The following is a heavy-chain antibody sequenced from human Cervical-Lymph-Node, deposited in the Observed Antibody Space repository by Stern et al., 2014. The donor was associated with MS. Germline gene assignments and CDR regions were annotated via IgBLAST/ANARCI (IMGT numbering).Heavy chain of an antibody. V-gene: IGHV1-8*01. CDR3: ARGRHTSGWYSLAY. CDR1: GYTFGSYD. D-gene: IGHD6-19*01. Sequence: VQLVQSGAEVKKPGASVKISCKASGYTFGSYDINWVRQATGQGLEWMGWMNPNSGNTGNAQNFQGRFTMTRNTSNSTAYMELSSLNNEDTAVYYCARGRHTSGWYSLAYWGQGTLVAVSS. J-gene: IGHJ4*02. CDR2: MNPNSGNT.